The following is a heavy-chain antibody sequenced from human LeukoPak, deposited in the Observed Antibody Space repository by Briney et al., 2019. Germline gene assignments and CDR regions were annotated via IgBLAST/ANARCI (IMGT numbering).Heavy chain of an antibody. CDR1: GFTVSRYW. CDR3: ARDLTGPYDH. V-gene: IGHV3-74*01. CDR2: INVEGNYI. J-gene: IGHJ4*02. D-gene: IGHD3-22*01. Sequence: PGGSLRLSCAASGFTVSRYWMHWVRQAPGKGLVWVARINVEGNYIDYAESVKGRFTISRDSAKNTLYLQMNSVRAEDTAVYFCARDLTGPYDHWGQGTLVTVSS.